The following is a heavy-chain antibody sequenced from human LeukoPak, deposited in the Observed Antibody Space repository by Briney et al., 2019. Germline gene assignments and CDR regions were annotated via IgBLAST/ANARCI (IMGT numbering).Heavy chain of an antibody. Sequence: SETLSLTCTVSGGSISSYYWSWIRQPPGKGLEWIGYIYYSGSTNYNPSLKSRVTISVDTSKNQLSLKLSSVTAADTAVYYCARHPIGLVVAATLAPYFDYWGQGTLVTVSS. D-gene: IGHD2-15*01. CDR2: IYYSGST. J-gene: IGHJ4*02. CDR1: GGSISSYY. CDR3: ARHPIGLVVAATLAPYFDY. V-gene: IGHV4-59*08.